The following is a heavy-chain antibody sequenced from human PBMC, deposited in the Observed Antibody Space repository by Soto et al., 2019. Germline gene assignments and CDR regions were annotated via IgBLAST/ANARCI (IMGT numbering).Heavy chain of an antibody. V-gene: IGHV1-18*04. CDR1: GYTFTSYG. J-gene: IGHJ6*02. Sequence: ASVKVSCKASGYTFTSYGISWVRQAPGQGXEWMGWISGYNGNTKYAQKLQGRVTMTTDTSTSTAYTELRSLRSDDTAVYFCARDRDIVVVPAAISNYDYGMDVWGQGTTVTVSS. CDR3: ARDRDIVVVPAAISNYDYGMDV. CDR2: ISGYNGNT. D-gene: IGHD2-2*02.